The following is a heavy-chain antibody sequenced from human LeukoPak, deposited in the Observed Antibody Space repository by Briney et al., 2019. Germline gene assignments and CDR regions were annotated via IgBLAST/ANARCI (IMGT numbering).Heavy chain of an antibody. Sequence: SETLSLTCTVSGGSISSGGYYWSWIRQHPGKGLEWIGYIYYSGSTYYNPSLKSRVTISVDTSKNQFSLKLSSVTAADTAVYYCARGNYDILTGYYDYWGQGTLVTVSS. V-gene: IGHV4-31*03. CDR2: IYYSGST. J-gene: IGHJ4*02. CDR3: ARGNYDILTGYYDY. CDR1: GGSISSGGYY. D-gene: IGHD3-9*01.